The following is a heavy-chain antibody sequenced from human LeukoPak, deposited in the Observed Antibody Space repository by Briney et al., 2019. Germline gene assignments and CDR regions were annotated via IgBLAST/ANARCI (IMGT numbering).Heavy chain of an antibody. D-gene: IGHD3-3*01. CDR3: AKDRQDDFWSGYFGGFDP. Sequence: GGSLRLSCAASGFTFSSYGMHWVRQAPGKGLEWVAFIRYDGSNKYYTDSVKGRFTISRDNSKNTLYLQMNSLRAEDTAVYYCAKDRQDDFWSGYFGGFDPWGQGTLVTVSS. CDR1: GFTFSSYG. CDR2: IRYDGSNK. J-gene: IGHJ5*02. V-gene: IGHV3-30*02.